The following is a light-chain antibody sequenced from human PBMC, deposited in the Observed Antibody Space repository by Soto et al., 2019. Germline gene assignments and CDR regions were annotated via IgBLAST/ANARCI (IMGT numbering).Light chain of an antibody. V-gene: IGKV3-20*01. CDR2: GAS. CDR1: QSVSSSY. J-gene: IGKJ5*01. CDR3: QQYGSSPLTT. Sequence: EIVLTQSPGTLSLSPWERATLSCRASQSVSSSYLAWYQQKPGQAPRLLIYGASTRATGIPDRFSGSGSGTDFTLTISRLEPEDFAVYYCQQYGSSPLTTFGQGTRLEI.